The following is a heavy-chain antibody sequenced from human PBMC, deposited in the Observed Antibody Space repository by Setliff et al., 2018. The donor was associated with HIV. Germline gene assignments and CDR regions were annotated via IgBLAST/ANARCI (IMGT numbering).Heavy chain of an antibody. CDR1: GYALSELS. CDR2: FDPQDGET. J-gene: IGHJ4*01. Sequence: ASVKVSCKVYGYALSELSIHWVRQAPGKGLEWMGYFDPQDGETVYAQKFQGRVTMTGDTSISPAYMELSRLRSDDTAVYFCARGALLAVFDFDHWGHGTLVTVSS. CDR3: ARGALLAVFDFDH. D-gene: IGHD3-10*01. V-gene: IGHV1-24*01.